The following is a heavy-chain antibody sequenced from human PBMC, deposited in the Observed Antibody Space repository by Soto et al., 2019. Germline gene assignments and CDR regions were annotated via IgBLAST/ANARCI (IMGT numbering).Heavy chain of an antibody. V-gene: IGHV3-7*01. CDR1: GFTFSSYW. CDR3: ARDRYSYYDFWSGSLPYYYYGMDV. D-gene: IGHD3-3*01. CDR2: IKQDGSEK. J-gene: IGHJ6*02. Sequence: GGSLRLSCAASGFTFSSYWMSWVRQAPGKGLEWVANIKQDGSEKYYVDSVKGRFTISRDNAKNSLYLQMISLRAEDTAVYYCARDRYSYYDFWSGSLPYYYYGMDVWSQGTTVTVSS.